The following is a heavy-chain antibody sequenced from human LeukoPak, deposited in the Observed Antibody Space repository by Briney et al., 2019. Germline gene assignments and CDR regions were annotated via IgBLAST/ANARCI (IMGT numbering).Heavy chain of an antibody. CDR3: ARSRYDSSGYPGY. V-gene: IGHV1-2*02. CDR2: INPNSGGT. D-gene: IGHD3-22*01. Sequence: GASVKVSCKASGYTFTGYYMHWVRQAPGQGLEWMGWINPNSGGTNYAQKFQGRVTMTRDTSISTAYMELSRLRSDDTAVYYRARSRYDSSGYPGYWGQGTLVTVSS. J-gene: IGHJ4*02. CDR1: GYTFTGYY.